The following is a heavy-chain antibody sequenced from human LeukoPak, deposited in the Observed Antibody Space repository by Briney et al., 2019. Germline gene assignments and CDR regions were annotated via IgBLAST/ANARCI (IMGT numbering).Heavy chain of an antibody. J-gene: IGHJ3*02. D-gene: IGHD1-14*01. Sequence: PSETLSLTCTVSGGSFSSSDYYWGWIRQPPGKGLEWIGSIYYSGTTYSNPSLKSRVTISVDTSKKQFSLKLRSVTAADTAVYYCARHEWGITNAFDIWGQGTMVTVSS. CDR2: IYYSGTT. V-gene: IGHV4-39*01. CDR1: GGSFSSSDYY. CDR3: ARHEWGITNAFDI.